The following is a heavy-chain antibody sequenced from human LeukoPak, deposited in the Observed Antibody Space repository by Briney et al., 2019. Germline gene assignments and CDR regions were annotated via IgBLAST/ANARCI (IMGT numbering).Heavy chain of an antibody. CDR2: ISAYNGNT. V-gene: IGHV1-18*01. D-gene: IGHD3-16*02. CDR1: GYTFTSYG. Sequence: GASVKVSCKASGYTFTSYGISWVRQAPGQGLEWMGWISAYNGNTNYAQKLQGRVTMTTDASTSTAYMELRSLRSDDTAVYYCARDTGITFGGVIASGDAFDIWGQGTMVTVSS. CDR3: ARDTGITFGGVIASGDAFDI. J-gene: IGHJ3*02.